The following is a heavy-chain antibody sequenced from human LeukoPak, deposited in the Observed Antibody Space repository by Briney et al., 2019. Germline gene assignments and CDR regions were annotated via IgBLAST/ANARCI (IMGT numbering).Heavy chain of an antibody. CDR2: ISSSSSTI. CDR3: ARDHYNWES. J-gene: IGHJ5*02. Sequence: GGSLRLSCAASGFTFSSYSMNWGRQAPGKGLEWVSYISSSSSTIYYADSVKGRFTISRDNPKNSLYLQMNSLRAEDTAVYYCARDHYNWESWGQGTLVTVSS. V-gene: IGHV3-48*01. CDR1: GFTFSSYS. D-gene: IGHD1-20*01.